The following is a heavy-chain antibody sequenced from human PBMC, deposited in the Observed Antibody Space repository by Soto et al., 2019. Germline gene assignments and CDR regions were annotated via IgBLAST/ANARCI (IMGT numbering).Heavy chain of an antibody. CDR1: GFSLSTSGVG. D-gene: IGHD1-7*01. V-gene: IGHV2-5*02. CDR2: IYWDDDK. Sequence: QITLKESGPTLVKPTQTLTLTCTFSGFSLSTSGVGVGWIRQPPGKALEWLALIYWDDDKRYSPSLKSRLTITKDTYKSQVVLTMTNMDPVDTATYYCAHRQRGNGNYCFDYWCQGTLVTVSS. CDR3: AHRQRGNGNYCFDY. J-gene: IGHJ4*02.